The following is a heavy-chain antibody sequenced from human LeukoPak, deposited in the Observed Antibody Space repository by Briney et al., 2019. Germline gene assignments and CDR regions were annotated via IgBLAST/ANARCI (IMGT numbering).Heavy chain of an antibody. J-gene: IGHJ4*02. D-gene: IGHD2-21*01. V-gene: IGHV4-39*07. CDR3: VTCPPYSDYYFDS. CDR2: IYYSGST. Sequence: KTSETLSLTCTVSGGAISSSGYYWGWIRQPPGKGLEWIGSIYYSGSTYFNPSLQSRVTISVGTSKTHLSLRLSSVTAADTAVYYCVTCPPYSDYYFDSWGQGIQVTVSS. CDR1: GGAISSSGYY.